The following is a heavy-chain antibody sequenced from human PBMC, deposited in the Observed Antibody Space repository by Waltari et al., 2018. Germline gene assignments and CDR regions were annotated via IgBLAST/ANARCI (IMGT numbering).Heavy chain of an antibody. Sequence: DSVSSNSAAWNWIRQSPSRGLEWLGRTYYRSKWYNDYAVSVKSRITINPDTSKNQFSLQLNSVTPEDTAVYYCARFGGWSRLPVPDYYYGMDVWGQGTTVTVSS. CDR1: DSVSSNSAA. J-gene: IGHJ6*02. CDR3: ARFGGWSRLPVPDYYYGMDV. V-gene: IGHV6-1*01. CDR2: TYYRSKWYN. D-gene: IGHD3-16*01.